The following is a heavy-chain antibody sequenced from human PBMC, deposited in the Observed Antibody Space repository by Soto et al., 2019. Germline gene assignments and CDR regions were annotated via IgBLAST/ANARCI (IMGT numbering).Heavy chain of an antibody. D-gene: IGHD3-10*01. V-gene: IGHV1-18*01. CDR3: VRDLGSMVRGIVPLFDY. Sequence: QVQLVQSVAEVKKPGASVKVSCKSSGYTFTSFGIRWLRQAPGQGLEWMGWISAYNSNTKYAQKLQGRVTMTTDTSTSTAYMELRSLRSDDTAVYYCVRDLGSMVRGIVPLFDYWGQGTLVTVSS. CDR2: ISAYNSNT. J-gene: IGHJ4*02. CDR1: GYTFTSFG.